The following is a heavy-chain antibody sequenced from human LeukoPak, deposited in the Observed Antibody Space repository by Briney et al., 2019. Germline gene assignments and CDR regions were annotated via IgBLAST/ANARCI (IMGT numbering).Heavy chain of an antibody. CDR3: ARGQGPAISDSSGYYYVKGPIDY. CDR2: INHSGST. V-gene: IGHV4-34*01. CDR1: GGSFSGYY. J-gene: IGHJ4*02. Sequence: PSETLSLTCAVYGGSFSGYYWSWIRQPPGKGLEWIGEINHSGSTNYNPSLKSRVTISVDTSKNQFSLKLSSVTAADTAVYYCARGQGPAISDSSGYYYVKGPIDYWGQGTLVTASS. D-gene: IGHD3-22*01.